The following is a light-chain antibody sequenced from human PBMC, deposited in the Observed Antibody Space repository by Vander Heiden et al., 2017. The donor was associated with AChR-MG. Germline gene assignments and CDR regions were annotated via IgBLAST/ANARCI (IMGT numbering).Light chain of an antibody. CDR3: QQYDSTPWT. V-gene: IGKV4-1*01. J-gene: IGKJ1*01. Sequence: DIVMTQSPDSLAVSLGARATINCKSSQSVLYSSNNKNYLAWYQQKPGQPPKLLLYWASTRESGVPDRFSGSGSGTDFTLTISSLQAEDVAVYYCQQYDSTPWTFGQGTKVEIK. CDR1: QSVLYSSNNKNY. CDR2: WAS.